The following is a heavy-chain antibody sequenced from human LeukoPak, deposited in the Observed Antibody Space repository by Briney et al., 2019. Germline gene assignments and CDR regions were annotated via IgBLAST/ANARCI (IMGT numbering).Heavy chain of an antibody. CDR3: ATDTGSNYYYYMDV. J-gene: IGHJ6*03. V-gene: IGHV3-74*01. CDR2: INSDESST. CDR1: GFTFSSYW. D-gene: IGHD2-15*01. Sequence: GGSLRLSCAASGFTFSSYWMHWVRQVPGKGLVWVSRINSDESSTSYVDSVKGRFTISRDNAKNTLYLQMNSLRAEDTAVYYCATDTGSNYYYYMDVWGKGTTVTISS.